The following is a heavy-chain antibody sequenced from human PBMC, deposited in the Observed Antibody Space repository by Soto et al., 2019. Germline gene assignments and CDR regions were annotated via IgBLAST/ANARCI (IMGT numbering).Heavy chain of an antibody. CDR3: ARAAIPGGYYYDCMDV. J-gene: IGHJ6*02. CDR1: GATSSSYA. D-gene: IGHD2-2*01. V-gene: IGHV1-69*13. CDR2: ISTIFGTA. Sequence: ASVKVSCKASGATSSSYAIIWVRQPPGNGLEWMGGISTIFGTANYAQKFQGRVTITADESTSTAYMGLSSLRSEDMSVYSCARAAIPGGYYYDCMDVWGQGATVTVSS.